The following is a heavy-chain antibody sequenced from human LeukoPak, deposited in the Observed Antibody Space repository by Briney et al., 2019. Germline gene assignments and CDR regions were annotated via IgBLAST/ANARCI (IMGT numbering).Heavy chain of an antibody. CDR2: IRSKANSYAT. J-gene: IGHJ3*02. Sequence: GGSLRLSCAASGFTFSGSAMHWVRQASGKGLEWVGRIRSKANSYATAYAASVKGRFTISRDDSKNTAYLQMNSLKTEDTAVYYCTRPLRSPGDAFDIWGQGTMVTVSS. D-gene: IGHD2-15*01. V-gene: IGHV3-73*01. CDR3: TRPLRSPGDAFDI. CDR1: GFTFSGSA.